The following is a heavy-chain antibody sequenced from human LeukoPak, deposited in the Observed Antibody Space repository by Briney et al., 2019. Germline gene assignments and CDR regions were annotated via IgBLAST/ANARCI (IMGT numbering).Heavy chain of an antibody. CDR2: IYYSGST. D-gene: IGHD3-22*01. Sequence: PSETLSLTCTVSGGSISSSSYYWGWIRQPPGKGLEWIGSIYYSGSTYYNPSLKSRVTISVDTSKNQFSLKLSSVTAADTAVYYCARGEYYYDSHWFDPWGQGTLVTVSS. CDR1: GGSISSSSYY. CDR3: ARGEYYYDSHWFDP. V-gene: IGHV4-39*07. J-gene: IGHJ5*02.